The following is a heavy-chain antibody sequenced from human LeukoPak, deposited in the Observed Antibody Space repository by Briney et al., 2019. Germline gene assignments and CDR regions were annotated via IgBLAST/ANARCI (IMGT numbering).Heavy chain of an antibody. J-gene: IGHJ4*02. V-gene: IGHV1-2*06. Sequence: ASLKVSCKASGYTFTGYYIHWVRQAPGQGLEWMGRIIPNSGGTKYAQNLQGRVTMTRDTSTTPAYMELSRLNSDDPAVYYGVGDSGFDRNLKDWGQGTLVTVSS. CDR3: VGDSGFDRNLKD. CDR2: IIPNSGGT. CDR1: GYTFTGYY. D-gene: IGHD5-12*01.